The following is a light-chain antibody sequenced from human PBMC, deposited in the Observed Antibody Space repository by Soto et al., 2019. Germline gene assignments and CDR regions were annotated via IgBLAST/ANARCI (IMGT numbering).Light chain of an antibody. CDR2: DVT. Sequence: QSVLTQPRSVSGSPGQSVTISCTGTSSGVGAYSYVSWYRQHPGKAPKLMIYDVTKRPSGIPDRFSGSKSGNTASLTISGLQAEDEADYYCCSYAGSPTLYVFGTGTKVTVL. V-gene: IGLV2-11*01. J-gene: IGLJ1*01. CDR1: SSGVGAYSY. CDR3: CSYAGSPTLYV.